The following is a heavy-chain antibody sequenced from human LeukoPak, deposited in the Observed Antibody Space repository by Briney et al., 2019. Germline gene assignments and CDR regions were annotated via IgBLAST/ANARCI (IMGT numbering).Heavy chain of an antibody. J-gene: IGHJ4*02. CDR2: MNPNSGNT. Sequence: ASVKVSCKASGYTFTSYDINWVRQATGQGLEWMGWMNPNSGNTGYAQKFQGRVTMTRNTSISTAYMHLSSLRSEDTAVYYCASRGANTTRYFDYRGQGTLGTVSS. CDR3: ASRGANTTRYFDY. D-gene: IGHD1-14*01. CDR1: GYTFTSYD. V-gene: IGHV1-8*01.